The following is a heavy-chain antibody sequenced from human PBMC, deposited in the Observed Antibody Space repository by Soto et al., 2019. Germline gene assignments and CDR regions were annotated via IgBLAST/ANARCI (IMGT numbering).Heavy chain of an antibody. CDR3: AKIATTVTTEGAGDFDY. Sequence: GGSLRLSCAASGFTFSSYGMHWVRQAPGKGLEWVAVISYDGSNKYYADSVKGRFTISRDNSKNTLYLQMNSLRAEDTAVYYCAKIATTVTTEGAGDFDYWGPATLVTVSS. J-gene: IGHJ4*02. V-gene: IGHV3-30*18. CDR2: ISYDGSNK. CDR1: GFTFSSYG. D-gene: IGHD4-17*01.